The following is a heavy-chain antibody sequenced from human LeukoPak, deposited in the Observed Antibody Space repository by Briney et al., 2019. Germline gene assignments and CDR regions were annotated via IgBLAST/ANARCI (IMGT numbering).Heavy chain of an antibody. CDR1: GFTFDDYM. Sequence: GGSLRLSCAASGFTFDDYMMHWVRQAPGKGLEWVSLISWDGSDTYYADSVKGRFTISRDNSKDSLYLQMNSLRTDETALYYCAKDSGALEEGYFDSWGQGTLVTVSS. CDR2: ISWDGSDT. CDR3: AKDSGALEEGYFDS. J-gene: IGHJ4*02. V-gene: IGHV3-43*01.